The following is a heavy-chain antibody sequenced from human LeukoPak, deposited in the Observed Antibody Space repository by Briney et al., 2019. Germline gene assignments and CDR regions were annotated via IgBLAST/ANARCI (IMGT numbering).Heavy chain of an antibody. Sequence: GGSLRLSCAASGFTFSSYSMNWVRQAPGKGLEWVSSISSSSSYIYYADSVKGRFTISRDNAKNSLYLQMNSLRAEDTAVYYCARAGDQQLRELDYWGQGTLVTVSS. CDR2: ISSSSSYI. J-gene: IGHJ4*02. CDR3: ARAGDQQLRELDY. V-gene: IGHV3-21*01. D-gene: IGHD6-13*01. CDR1: GFTFSSYS.